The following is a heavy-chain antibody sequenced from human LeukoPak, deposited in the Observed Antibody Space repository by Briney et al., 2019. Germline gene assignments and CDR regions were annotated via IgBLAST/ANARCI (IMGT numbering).Heavy chain of an antibody. Sequence: GGSLRLSCAASGFTFSSYSMNWVRQAPGKGLEWVSSISSSSSYIYYVDSVKGRFTISRDNAKNSLYLQMNSLRAEDTAVYYCAREDIVVVPDAFDIWGQGTMVTVSS. CDR1: GFTFSSYS. D-gene: IGHD2-15*01. V-gene: IGHV3-21*01. CDR2: ISSSSSYI. J-gene: IGHJ3*02. CDR3: AREDIVVVPDAFDI.